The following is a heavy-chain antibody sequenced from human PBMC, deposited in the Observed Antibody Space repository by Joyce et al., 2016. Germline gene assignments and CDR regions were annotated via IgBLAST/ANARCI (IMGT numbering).Heavy chain of an antibody. CDR1: GSTFSTSS. CDR3: ARGGISYYYAMDV. V-gene: IGHV3-21*01. Sequence: QLVESGGGVVKPGGSLRLSCEASGSTFSTSSMSWFRHAPGEGLGGVAAISDTSYNIFHAETVRGRFTVARDNAKKTLYLQMNSLRAEDSAVFYCARGGISYYYAMDVWGQGTTVTVSS. CDR2: ISDTSYNI. J-gene: IGHJ6*02. D-gene: IGHD3-16*01.